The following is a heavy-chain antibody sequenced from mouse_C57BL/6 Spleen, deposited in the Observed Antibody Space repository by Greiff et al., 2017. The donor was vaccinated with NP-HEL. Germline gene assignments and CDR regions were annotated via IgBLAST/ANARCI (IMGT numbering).Heavy chain of an antibody. J-gene: IGHJ1*03. V-gene: IGHV1-26*01. CDR1: GYTFTDYY. CDR3: ARNYDSSYWYFDV. Sequence: EVQLQQSGPELVKPGASVKISCKASGYTFTDYYMNWVKQSHGKSLEWIGDINPNNGGTSYNQTFKGKATLTVDKSSSTAYMQLRSLTSEDSAVYYCARNYDSSYWYFDVWGKGTTVTVSS. CDR2: INPNNGGT. D-gene: IGHD1-1*01.